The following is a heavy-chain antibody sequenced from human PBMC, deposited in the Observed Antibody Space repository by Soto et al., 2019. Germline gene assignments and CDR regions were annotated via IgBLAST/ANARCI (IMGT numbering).Heavy chain of an antibody. D-gene: IGHD5-12*01. CDR1: GFTFSSYA. CDR2: ISYDGSNK. J-gene: IGHJ4*02. V-gene: IGHV3-30-3*01. Sequence: GGSLRLSCAASGFTFSSYAMHWVRQAPGKGLEWVAVISYDGSNKYYADSVKGRFTISRDNSKNTLYLQMNSLRAEDTAVYYCANMVVATIRYYFDYWGQGTLVTVSS. CDR3: ANMVVATIRYYFDY.